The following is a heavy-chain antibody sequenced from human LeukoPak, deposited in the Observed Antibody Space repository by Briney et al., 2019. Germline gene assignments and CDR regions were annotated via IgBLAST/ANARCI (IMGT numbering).Heavy chain of an antibody. D-gene: IGHD6-6*01. Sequence: RTGGSLRLSCAASGFTSSSNGMHWVRQAPGKGLEWVAFIQNDGNNKKYADSVKGRFTISRDNSKNTLYLQMNSLRAEDTAVYYCARDWGTSSLYLVNWGQGTLVTVSS. CDR1: GFTSSSNG. J-gene: IGHJ4*02. CDR3: ARDWGTSSLYLVN. V-gene: IGHV3-30*02. CDR2: IQNDGNNK.